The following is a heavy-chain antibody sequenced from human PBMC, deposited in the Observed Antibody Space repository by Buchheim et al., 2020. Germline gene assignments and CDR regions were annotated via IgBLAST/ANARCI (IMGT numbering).Heavy chain of an antibody. D-gene: IGHD5-12*01. J-gene: IGHJ6*02. CDR1: GFTFSNYA. CDR3: AKGDYPHYGMDV. V-gene: IGHV3-23*01. CDR2: ISGGRDYT. Sequence: EVQLLESGGGLVQPEGSLRLSCAASGFTFSNYAMTWVRQAPGKGLEWVSGISGGRDYTYYADSVKGRFTISRDNSKNTLFLQMNSLRAEDTAVYYCAKGDYPHYGMDVWGQGTT.